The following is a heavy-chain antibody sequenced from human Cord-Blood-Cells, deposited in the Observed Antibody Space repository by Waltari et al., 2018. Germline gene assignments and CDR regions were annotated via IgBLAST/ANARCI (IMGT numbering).Heavy chain of an antibody. CDR2: IIPIFGTA. CDR3: ARDRVPTGTPMYYFDY. Sequence: QVQLVQSGAEVKKPGSSVKVSCKDSGGTFSSYAISWVRQAPGQGLEWMGGIIPIFGTANYAQKFQGRVTITADESTSTAYMELSSLRSEDTAVYYCARDRVPTGTPMYYFDYWGQGTLVTVSS. J-gene: IGHJ4*02. D-gene: IGHD1-1*01. CDR1: GGTFSSYA. V-gene: IGHV1-69*01.